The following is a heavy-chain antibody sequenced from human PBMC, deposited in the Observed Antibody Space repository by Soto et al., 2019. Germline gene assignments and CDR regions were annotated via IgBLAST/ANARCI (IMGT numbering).Heavy chain of an antibody. Sequence: GGSLRLSCAASGFTFSSHSMNWVRQAPGKGLEWVSYISLNLQTIYYADSVKGRFTISRDNAKNSLYLEMNTLTAEDTAVYYCTRDLTGYAMDVWGQGTTVTVSS. CDR2: ISLNLQTI. D-gene: IGHD2-2*01. J-gene: IGHJ6*02. CDR1: GFTFSSHS. V-gene: IGHV3-48*03. CDR3: TRDLTGYAMDV.